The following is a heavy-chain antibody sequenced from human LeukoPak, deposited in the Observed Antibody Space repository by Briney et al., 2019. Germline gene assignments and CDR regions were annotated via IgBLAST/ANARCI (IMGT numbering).Heavy chain of an antibody. CDR1: GFTVSSNY. Sequence: PGGSLRLSCAASGFTVSSNYMSWVRQAPGKGLEWVSVIYSGGSTYYADSVKGRFTISRDNSKNTLYLQMNSLRAEDTAVYYCARDGLANFYDSSGYAFDYWGQGTLVTVSS. D-gene: IGHD3-22*01. CDR3: ARDGLANFYDSSGYAFDY. CDR2: IYSGGST. V-gene: IGHV3-66*01. J-gene: IGHJ4*02.